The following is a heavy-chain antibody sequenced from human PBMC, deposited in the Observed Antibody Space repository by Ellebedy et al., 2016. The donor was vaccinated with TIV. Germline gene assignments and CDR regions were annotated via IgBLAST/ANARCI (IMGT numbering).Heavy chain of an antibody. J-gene: IGHJ4*02. D-gene: IGHD4-11*01. V-gene: IGHV1-46*01. Sequence: AASVKVSCKASGYTFTXYCMHSVRQPPGHGLEWMGLINPSGGSTTYAQKFQGRVTMTRDTSTSTVYMELSSLRSEDTAVYYCARDPEYSNGEHYFDYWGKGTLVTVSS. CDR1: GYTFTXYC. CDR2: INPSGGST. CDR3: ARDPEYSNGEHYFDY.